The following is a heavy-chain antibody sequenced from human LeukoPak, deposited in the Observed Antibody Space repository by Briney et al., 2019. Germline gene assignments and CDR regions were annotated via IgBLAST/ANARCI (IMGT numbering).Heavy chain of an antibody. D-gene: IGHD1-1*01. V-gene: IGHV3-21*01. CDR3: ARVRSSPPTTYYFDY. CDR2: ISSSSSYI. J-gene: IGHJ4*02. Sequence: GGSLRLSCAASGFTFSSYSMNWVRQAPGKGLEWVSSISSSSSYIYYADSVKGRFTISRDNPKNSLYLQMNSLRAEDTAVYYCARVRSSPPTTYYFDYWGQGTLVTVSS. CDR1: GFTFSSYS.